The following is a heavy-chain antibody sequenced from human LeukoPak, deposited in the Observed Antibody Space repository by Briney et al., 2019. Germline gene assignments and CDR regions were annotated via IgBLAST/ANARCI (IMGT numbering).Heavy chain of an antibody. D-gene: IGHD6-19*01. J-gene: IGHJ4*02. CDR2: IRSDGRNK. CDR1: GFTFSRYG. Sequence: GGSLRLSCAASGFTFSRYGMHWVRQAPGKGLEWVAFIRSDGRNKYYGDSGKGRFTISRDNSKNTLHLQMNSLRAEDTAVYYCANDYNGWALDYWGQGTLVTVSS. CDR3: ANDYNGWALDY. V-gene: IGHV3-30*02.